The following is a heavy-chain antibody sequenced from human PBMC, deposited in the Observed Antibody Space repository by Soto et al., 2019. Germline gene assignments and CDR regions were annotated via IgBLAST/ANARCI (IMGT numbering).Heavy chain of an antibody. D-gene: IGHD4-17*01. J-gene: IGHJ4*02. CDR2: IITSDGRT. Sequence: EVQLLESGGGLVQPGGSLRLSCAASGFTFSSYAMSWVRQAPGKGLAWVSIITSDGRTYYADSVKGRFTISRDNSKNTGYLQMNSLRAEDTAVYYCEKDYSTVTTDPLSVVLFDYWGQGALVTVSS. CDR3: EKDYSTVTTDPLSVVLFDY. V-gene: IGHV3-23*01. CDR1: GFTFSSYA.